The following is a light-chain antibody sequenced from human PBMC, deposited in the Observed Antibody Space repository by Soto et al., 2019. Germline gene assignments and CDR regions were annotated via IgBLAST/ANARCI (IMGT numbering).Light chain of an antibody. V-gene: IGKV1-39*01. CDR2: AAS. CDR3: QQSYSTPFT. CDR1: QSITSY. Sequence: DIQMTQSPSSLPASVGDRVTITCRASQSITSYLNWYQQKPGKAPTLLIYAASSLHSGVPSRFSGSGSGTDFTLTINSLHPEDFATYYCQQSYSTPFTFGPGTKVDV. J-gene: IGKJ3*01.